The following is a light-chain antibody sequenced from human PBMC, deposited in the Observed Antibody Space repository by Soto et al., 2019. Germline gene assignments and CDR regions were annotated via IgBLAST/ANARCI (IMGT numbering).Light chain of an antibody. J-gene: IGLJ1*01. CDR3: ATWDESLNGFYV. Sequence: QSVLTQPPSASGTPGQGVTISCSGSTSNIGSNYVYWYQQLPGTAPKLLIYRNNPRPSGVPDRFSGSKSGTSASLAISGLRSDDEADYVCATWDESLNGFYVFGTGTKVTVL. CDR2: RNN. CDR1: TSNIGSNY. V-gene: IGLV1-47*01.